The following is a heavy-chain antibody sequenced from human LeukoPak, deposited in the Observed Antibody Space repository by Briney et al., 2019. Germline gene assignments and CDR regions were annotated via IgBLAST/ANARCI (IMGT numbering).Heavy chain of an antibody. D-gene: IGHD4-11*01. CDR3: ARCRSDYRTVDP. Sequence: SETLSLTCTVSGDSISSGSYFWSWIRQPAGKGLEWIGRIYTSGSTNYNPSLKSRVTISVDTSKNQFSLKLSSVTAADTAVYYCARCRSDYRTVDPWGQGTLVSVSS. CDR1: GDSISSGSYF. CDR2: IYTSGST. V-gene: IGHV4-61*02. J-gene: IGHJ5*02.